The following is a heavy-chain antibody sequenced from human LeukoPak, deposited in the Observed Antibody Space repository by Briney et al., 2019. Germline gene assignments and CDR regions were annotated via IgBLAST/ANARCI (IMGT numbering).Heavy chain of an antibody. D-gene: IGHD3-16*01. Sequence: PGGSLRLSCAASGFTFDDYAMHWVRQAPGKGLEWVSGISWNSGSIGYADSVKGRFTISRDNAKNSLYLQMNSLRAEDTALYYCAKGDRNYYYYMDVWGKGTTVTVSS. CDR2: ISWNSGSI. CDR1: GFTFDDYA. V-gene: IGHV3-9*01. CDR3: AKGDRNYYYYMDV. J-gene: IGHJ6*03.